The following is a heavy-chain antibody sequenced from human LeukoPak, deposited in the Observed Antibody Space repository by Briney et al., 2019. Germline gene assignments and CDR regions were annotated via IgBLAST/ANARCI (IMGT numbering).Heavy chain of an antibody. D-gene: IGHD6-13*01. J-gene: IGHJ4*02. Sequence: GGSLRLSCAGSGFTFSSYWMTWVRQAPGKVMEWVANIKQDGSEKYYVDSVKGRFTISRDNAKNSLYLQMSSLRAEDTAVYYCARTSWGRAAAGDYWGQGTLVTVSS. V-gene: IGHV3-7*01. CDR2: IKQDGSEK. CDR3: ARTSWGRAAAGDY. CDR1: GFTFSSYW.